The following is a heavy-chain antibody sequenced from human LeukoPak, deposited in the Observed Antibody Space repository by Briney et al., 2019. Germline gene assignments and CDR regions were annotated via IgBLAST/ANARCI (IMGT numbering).Heavy chain of an antibody. CDR2: INWNGGST. CDR1: GFTFDDYG. V-gene: IGHV3-20*04. Sequence: GGSLRLSCAASGFTFDDYGMSWVRQAPGKGLEWVSGINWNGGSTGYADSVKGRFTISRDNAKNSLYLQMNSLRAEDTAVYYWCTKIWTLSGTCFDDWGLGPLVP. J-gene: IGHJ4*01. D-gene: IGHD3/OR15-3a*01. CDR3: CTKIWTLSGTCFDD.